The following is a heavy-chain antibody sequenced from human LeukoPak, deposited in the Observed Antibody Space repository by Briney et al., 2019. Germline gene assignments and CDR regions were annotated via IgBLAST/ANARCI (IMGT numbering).Heavy chain of an antibody. CDR3: ATGGSGSYHNWFDP. J-gene: IGHJ5*02. D-gene: IGHD1-26*01. V-gene: IGHV1-24*01. Sequence: GASVKVSCKVSGYTLTELSMHWVRQAPGKGLEWMGGFDPEDGETIYAQNFQGRVTMTEDTSTDTAYMGLSSLRSEDTAGYYCATGGSGSYHNWFDPWGQGTLVTVSS. CDR2: FDPEDGET. CDR1: GYTLTELS.